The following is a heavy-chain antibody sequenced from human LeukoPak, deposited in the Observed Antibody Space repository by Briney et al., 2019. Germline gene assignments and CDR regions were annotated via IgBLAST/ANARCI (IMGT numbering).Heavy chain of an antibody. D-gene: IGHD6-13*01. V-gene: IGHV3-30-3*01. CDR1: GFTLSSYA. Sequence: PGRSLRLSCAASGFTLSSYAMHWVRQAPGKGLEWVAVISYDGSNKYYADSVKGRFTISRDNSKNTLYLQMNSLRAEDTAVYYCARERPGIAAAGPFDYWGQGTLVTVSS. CDR2: ISYDGSNK. CDR3: ARERPGIAAAGPFDY. J-gene: IGHJ4*02.